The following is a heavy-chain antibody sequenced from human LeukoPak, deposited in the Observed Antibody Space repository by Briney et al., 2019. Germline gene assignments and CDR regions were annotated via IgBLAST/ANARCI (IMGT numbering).Heavy chain of an antibody. CDR2: IIPILGIA. CDR1: GGTFSSYT. V-gene: IGHV1-69*04. J-gene: IGHJ2*01. D-gene: IGHD6-13*01. Sequence: SVKVSCKASGGTFSSYTISWVRQAPGQGLEWMGRIIPILGIANYAQKFQGRVTITAEKSTSTAYMELSSLRSEDTAVYYCARDRQDIAAAGTSWYFDLWGRGTLVTVSS. CDR3: ARDRQDIAAAGTSWYFDL.